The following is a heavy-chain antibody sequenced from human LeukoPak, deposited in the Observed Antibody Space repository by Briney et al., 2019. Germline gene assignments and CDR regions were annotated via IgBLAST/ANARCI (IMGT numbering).Heavy chain of an antibody. V-gene: IGHV3-66*01. CDR3: AAQWDGGTGAFDI. D-gene: IGHD1-26*01. J-gene: IGHJ3*02. CDR1: GFTFSSYN. Sequence: GGSLRLSCAASGFTFSSYNMSWVRQAPGKGLEWVSVIYSGRGTNYADSVKGRFTISRDNSKNTLYLQMNSLRAEDTAVYYCAAQWDGGTGAFDIWGQGTMVTVSS. CDR2: IYSGRGT.